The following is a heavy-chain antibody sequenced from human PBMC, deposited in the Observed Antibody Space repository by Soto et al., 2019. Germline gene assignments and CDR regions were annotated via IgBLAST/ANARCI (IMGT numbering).Heavy chain of an antibody. CDR1: GFSLSTSGVS. CDR3: AHSALQTGDFDS. CDR2: IYWDDDK. D-gene: IGHD1-26*01. Sequence: QITLKESGPTLVKPTQTLTLTCTFSGFSLSTSGVSVGWLRQPPGKALEWLALIYWDDDKRYSPSLKIRLTITKDTSKNHVVLTMTNMDPVDTATYYFAHSALQTGDFDSWGQGTLVTVSS. J-gene: IGHJ4*02. V-gene: IGHV2-5*02.